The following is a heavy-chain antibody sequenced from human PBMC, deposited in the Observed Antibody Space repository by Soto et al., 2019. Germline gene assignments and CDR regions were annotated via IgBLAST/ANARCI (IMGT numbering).Heavy chain of an antibody. CDR2: IYAGGNT. CDR3: ARKKSIVGATGYFDY. Sequence: EVQMVESGGGLVQPGGSLRLSCAVSGFTVITNYISWVRQAPGKGLEWVSDIYAGGNTYYADSVKGRFAISRDNSKNTLYLEMNSLRAEDTAVYYCARKKSIVGATGYFDYWGQGTLRSVSS. J-gene: IGHJ4*02. D-gene: IGHD1-26*01. V-gene: IGHV3-66*01. CDR1: GFTVITNY.